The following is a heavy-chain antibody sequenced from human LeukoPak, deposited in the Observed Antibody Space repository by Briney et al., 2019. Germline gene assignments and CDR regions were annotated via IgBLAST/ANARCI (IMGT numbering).Heavy chain of an antibody. Sequence: PSGTLSLTCAVSGGSISSSNWWSWVRQPPGKGLEWIGEIYHSGSTNYNPSLKSRVTISVDKSKNQFPLKLSSVTAADTAVYYCARVKIYQQQLVLDYWGQGTLVTVSS. CDR3: ARVKIYQQQLVLDY. J-gene: IGHJ4*02. D-gene: IGHD6-13*01. CDR1: GGSISSSNW. CDR2: IYHSGST. V-gene: IGHV4-4*02.